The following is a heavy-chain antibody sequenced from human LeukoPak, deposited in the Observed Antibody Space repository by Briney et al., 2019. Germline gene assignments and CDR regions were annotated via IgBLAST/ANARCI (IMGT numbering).Heavy chain of an antibody. CDR3: ARDPPYNWSFDY. J-gene: IGHJ4*02. CDR2: ISSSSSYI. D-gene: IGHD5-24*01. V-gene: IGHV3-21*01. CDR1: GFTFSSYS. Sequence: GGSLRLSCAASGFTFSSYSMNWVRQAPGKGLEWVSSISSSSSYIYYADSVKGRFTISRDNAKNSLYLQMNSLRAEDTAVYYCARDPPYNWSFDYWGQGTLVTVSS.